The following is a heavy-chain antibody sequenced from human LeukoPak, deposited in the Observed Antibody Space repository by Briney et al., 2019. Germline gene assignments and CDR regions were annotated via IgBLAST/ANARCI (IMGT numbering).Heavy chain of an antibody. J-gene: IGHJ5*02. D-gene: IGHD2-2*01. CDR3: ARDCSTTNCYETGWFDP. Sequence: SETLSLTCTVSGGSISSYYWSWIRQPPGKGLEWIAYINYSGSTNYNPSLKSRVTISVDTSKNPFSLKLSSVTAADTAMYYCARDCSTTNCYETGWFDPWGQGTLVTVSS. CDR2: INYSGST. V-gene: IGHV4-59*01. CDR1: GGSISSYY.